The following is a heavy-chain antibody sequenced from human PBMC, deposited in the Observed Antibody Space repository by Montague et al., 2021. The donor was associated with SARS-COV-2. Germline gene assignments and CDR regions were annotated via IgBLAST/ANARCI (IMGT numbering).Heavy chain of an antibody. CDR1: GGSISSGGYY. Sequence: TLSLTCTVSGGSISSGGYYWSWIRQHPGKGLEWIGYIYYSGSTYYXPSLKSRLTISVDTSKNRFSLKLTSVTAADTAMYYCARARVVVPTTKYWFDPWGQGTLVTVSS. D-gene: IGHD2-2*01. J-gene: IGHJ5*02. CDR3: ARARVVVPTTKYWFDP. V-gene: IGHV4-31*03. CDR2: IYYSGST.